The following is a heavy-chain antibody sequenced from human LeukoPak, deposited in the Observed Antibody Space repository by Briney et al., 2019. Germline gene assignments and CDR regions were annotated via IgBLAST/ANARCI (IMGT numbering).Heavy chain of an antibody. CDR3: ARGTPHYYGSGTYYIGRFDP. Sequence: PSETLSLTCTVSDGSISSYYWSWIRQPPGKGLEWIGEINHSGSINYNPSLKSRVTISLDTSKNQFSLKLSSVTAADTAVYYCARGTPHYYGSGTYYIGRFDPWGQGTLVTVSS. CDR2: INHSGSI. D-gene: IGHD3-10*01. J-gene: IGHJ5*02. CDR1: DGSISSYY. V-gene: IGHV4-34*01.